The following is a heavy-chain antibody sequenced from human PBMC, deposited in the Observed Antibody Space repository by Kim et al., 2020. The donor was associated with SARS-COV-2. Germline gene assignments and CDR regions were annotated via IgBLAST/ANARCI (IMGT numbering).Heavy chain of an antibody. Sequence: GGSLRLSCAASGFTFSDYAMNWVRQAPGKGLECISHVSVSTAKTIPYAESVKGRFTISRDNVKNSLYLQMNSLRDEDTAVYFCVRWGAVRANRGDYSYGMDVWGQGTTVTVAS. V-gene: IGHV3-48*02. CDR1: GFTFSDYA. CDR2: VSVSTAKTI. CDR3: VRWGAVRANRGDYSYGMDV. J-gene: IGHJ6*02. D-gene: IGHD1-26*01.